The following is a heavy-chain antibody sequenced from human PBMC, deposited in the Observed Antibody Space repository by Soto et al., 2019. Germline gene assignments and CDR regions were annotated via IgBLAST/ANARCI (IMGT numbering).Heavy chain of an antibody. D-gene: IGHD5-18*01. CDR3: ARQPGIDSYGTFDY. CDR1: GGSISSYY. CDR2: IYYSGST. J-gene: IGHJ4*02. V-gene: IGHV4-59*08. Sequence: PSETLSLTCTVSGGSISSYYWSWIRQPPGKGLEWIGYIYYSGSTNYNPSLKSRVTISVDTSKNQFSLKLSSVTAADTAVYYCARQPGIDSYGTFDYWGQGTLVTVSS.